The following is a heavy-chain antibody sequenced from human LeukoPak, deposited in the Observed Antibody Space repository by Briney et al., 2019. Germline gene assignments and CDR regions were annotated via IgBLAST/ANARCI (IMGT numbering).Heavy chain of an antibody. CDR1: GFTSDDYA. D-gene: IGHD3-10*01. J-gene: IGHJ4*02. CDR2: SSWDMGSI. V-gene: IGHV3-9*02. CDR3: AKVSPSGRFGDPFLFFAY. Sequence: PGRSLRLSCAASGFTSDDYAMHWGRQAQGKGLERVAGSSWDMGSIGYAASVKGRFTISRDNAKNSLYLQMNSLSAEDTALYYCAKVSPSGRFGDPFLFFAYWGQGTLVPVSS.